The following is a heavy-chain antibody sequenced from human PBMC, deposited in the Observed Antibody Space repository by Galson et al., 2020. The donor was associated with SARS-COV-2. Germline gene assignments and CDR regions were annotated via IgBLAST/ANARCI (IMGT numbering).Heavy chain of an antibody. D-gene: IGHD6-13*01. J-gene: IGHJ4*02. CDR1: GGSISSSSYY. CDR3: ARQFRSSLYYGNFDY. CDR2: IYYSGST. V-gene: IGHV4-39*01. Sequence: SETLSLTCAVYGGSISSSSYYWGWIRQPPGKGLEWIGSIYYSGSTYYNPSLRSRVTISVDTSKNQFSLKVSSVTAADTDVYYCARQFRSSLYYGNFDYWGQGTLVTVSS.